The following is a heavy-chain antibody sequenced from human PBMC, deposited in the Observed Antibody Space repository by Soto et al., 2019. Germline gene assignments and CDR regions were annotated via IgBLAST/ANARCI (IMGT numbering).Heavy chain of an antibody. Sequence: VQMVQSGAEVRRPGASVKISCKASGYSFTNYYIHWVRQAPGQGLEWMGTVNPSDGNTVYAQNFQGRVTMTRDTPANTVYMDLTGLRSEDAAVYFCARDRLDSRSGYDAFDIWGQGTMVNVSS. D-gene: IGHD3-3*01. CDR2: VNPSDGNT. CDR3: ARDRLDSRSGYDAFDI. J-gene: IGHJ3*02. V-gene: IGHV1-46*01. CDR1: GYSFTNYY.